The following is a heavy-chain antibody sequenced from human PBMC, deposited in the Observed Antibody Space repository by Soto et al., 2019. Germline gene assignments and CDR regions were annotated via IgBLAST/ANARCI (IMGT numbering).Heavy chain of an antibody. Sequence: TSETLSLTCTVSGGSISGTSFYWGWIRQPPGKGLEWIGYIYYTGSTYYNPSLKSRVTISVDTSKNQFSLKLSSVTAADTAVYYCARDPGLWFVLAFDIWGQGTMVTVSS. CDR1: GGSISGTSFY. D-gene: IGHD3-10*01. J-gene: IGHJ3*02. CDR3: ARDPGLWFVLAFDI. CDR2: IYYTGST. V-gene: IGHV4-31*03.